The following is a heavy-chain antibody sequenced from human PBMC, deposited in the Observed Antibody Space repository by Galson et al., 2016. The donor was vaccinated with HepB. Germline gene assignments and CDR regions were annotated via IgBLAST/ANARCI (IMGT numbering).Heavy chain of an antibody. Sequence: SLRLSCAAFEFTYDTYWMSWVRQAPGKGLECVAGIKHDGSETFYIDSVKGRFTISRDNAQNSLYLQMNTLRAEDTAVYYCARVTRLRGYFFDSWGQGTLVTVSS. J-gene: IGHJ4*02. D-gene: IGHD2-21*02. CDR3: ARVTRLRGYFFDS. CDR1: EFTYDTYW. V-gene: IGHV3-7*04. CDR2: IKHDGSET.